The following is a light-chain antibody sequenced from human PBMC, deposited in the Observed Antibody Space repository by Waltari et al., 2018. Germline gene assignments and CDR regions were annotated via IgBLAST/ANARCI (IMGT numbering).Light chain of an antibody. Sequence: DIQMTQSPSSLSASVGDRVTTTCPASQSISSYLNWYQKKPGKAPKLLIYAASGLQSGVPSRFSGRGSGSDFTLTISSLQPEDFAAYYCQQSYGKPYTFGQGTKLEIK. V-gene: IGKV1-39*01. J-gene: IGKJ2*01. CDR3: QQSYGKPYT. CDR2: AAS. CDR1: QSISSY.